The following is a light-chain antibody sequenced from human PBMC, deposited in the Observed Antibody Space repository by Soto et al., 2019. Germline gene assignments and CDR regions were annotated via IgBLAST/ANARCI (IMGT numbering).Light chain of an antibody. V-gene: IGKV1-5*01. J-gene: IGKJ1*01. CDR3: QQYNSYSGE. CDR1: QSINNW. Sequence: DIQMTQSPSTLSASVGDRVTITCRASQSINNWLAWYQQIPGKAPKLLIYGASNLESGVPSRFSGSGSGTEFTLIISSLQPDDFATYYYQQYNSYSGEVGQGTKVEIK. CDR2: GAS.